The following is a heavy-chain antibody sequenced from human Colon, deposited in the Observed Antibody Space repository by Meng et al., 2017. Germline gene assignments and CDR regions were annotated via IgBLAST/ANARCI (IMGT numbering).Heavy chain of an antibody. CDR3: ARDPEGVWLRLYYYYYYGMDV. CDR1: GFTFSSYA. J-gene: IGHJ6*02. D-gene: IGHD5-12*01. Sequence: GESLKISCAASGFTFSSYAMHWVRQAPGKGLEWVAVISYDGSNKYYADSVKGRFTISRDNSKNTLYLQMNSLRAEDTAVYYCARDPEGVWLRLYYYYYYGMDVWGQGTTVTVSS. CDR2: ISYDGSNK. V-gene: IGHV3-30*04.